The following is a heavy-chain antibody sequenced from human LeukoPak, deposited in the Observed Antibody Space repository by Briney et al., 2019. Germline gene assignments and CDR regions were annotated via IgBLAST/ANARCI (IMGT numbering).Heavy chain of an antibody. CDR3: ARVGVVRGVITNHDN. J-gene: IGHJ4*02. CDR1: GYIFNKYG. D-gene: IGHD3-10*01. Sequence: GASVKVSCKASGYIFNKYGISWVRQAPGQGLEWMGWITTYNGNTNYTQNLQGRVTMTTDTSTSTAYMELRSLRSDDTAVYYCARVGVVRGVITNHDNWGQGTLVTVSS. V-gene: IGHV1-18*01. CDR2: ITTYNGNT.